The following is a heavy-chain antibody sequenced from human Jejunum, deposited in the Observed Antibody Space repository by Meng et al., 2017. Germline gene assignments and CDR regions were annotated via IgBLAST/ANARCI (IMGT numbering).Heavy chain of an antibody. J-gene: IGHJ4*02. CDR2: IYHSGRS. CDR3: ARGVGDIRFGFDY. Sequence: VHLQEAGPGLVNPSGNCSLTCVFSGDSISSTSWWDWLRQPPGKGLEWIGEIYHSGRSNFIPSLKSRVSISLDESKNQFSLTLNSVTAADTAVYYCARGVGDIRFGFDYWGQGILVTVSS. V-gene: IGHV4-4*02. D-gene: IGHD3-16*01. CDR1: GDSISSTSW.